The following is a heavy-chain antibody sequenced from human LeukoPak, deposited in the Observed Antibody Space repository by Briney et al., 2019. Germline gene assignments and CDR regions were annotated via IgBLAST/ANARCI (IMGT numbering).Heavy chain of an antibody. V-gene: IGHV3-23*01. D-gene: IGHD1-26*01. J-gene: IGHJ3*02. CDR3: AKDWDDAFDI. CDR2: ISGSGGST. Sequence: VGSLRLSCAASGFTFSSYVMSWVRQAPGKGLEWVSAISGSGGSTYYADSVKGRFTISRDNSKNTLYLQMNSLRAEDTAVYYCAKDWDDAFDIWGQGTMVTVSS. CDR1: GFTFSSYV.